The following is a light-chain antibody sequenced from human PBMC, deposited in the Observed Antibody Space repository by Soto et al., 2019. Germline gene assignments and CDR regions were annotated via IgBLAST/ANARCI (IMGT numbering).Light chain of an antibody. J-gene: IGKJ1*01. V-gene: IGKV1-27*01. CDR1: QGISNY. CDR2: AAS. CDR3: HQYQSYS. Sequence: DIQMTQSPSSLSASVGDRVTITCRASQGISNYLAWYQQKPGKVPKLLSYAASTLQSGVPSRFSGSGSGTDFTLTISSLQPDDFATYYCHQYQSYSFGQGTKVDI.